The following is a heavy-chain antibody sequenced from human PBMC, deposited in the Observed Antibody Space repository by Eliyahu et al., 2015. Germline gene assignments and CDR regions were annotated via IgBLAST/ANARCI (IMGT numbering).Heavy chain of an antibody. CDR3: ARESTIVVVPALDP. V-gene: IGHV3-21*01. Sequence: EVQLVESGGGLVKPGGSLRLSCAASGFXFRSYSMHWVRPAPGKGLEWVSSISSDSNYIYYADSVKGRFTISRDTAKNSLYLQMNSLRVEDTAVYYCARESTIVVVPALDPWGQGTLVTVSS. CDR2: ISSDSNYI. CDR1: GFXFRSYS. J-gene: IGHJ5*02. D-gene: IGHD2-2*01.